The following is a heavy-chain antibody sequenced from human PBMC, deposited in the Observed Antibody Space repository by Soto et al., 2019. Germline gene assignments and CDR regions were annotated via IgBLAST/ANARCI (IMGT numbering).Heavy chain of an antibody. CDR1: GFTFDDYG. CDR3: ARGANFDWLLSEPFDY. J-gene: IGHJ4*02. CDR2: INWNGGST. D-gene: IGHD3-9*01. Sequence: EVQLVESGGGVVRPGGSLRLSCAASGFTFDDYGMSWVRQAPGKGLEWVAGINWNGGSTGYADSVKGRFTISRDNAKNSLYLQMNSLRAEDTALYHCARGANFDWLLSEPFDYWGQGTLVTVSS. V-gene: IGHV3-20*01.